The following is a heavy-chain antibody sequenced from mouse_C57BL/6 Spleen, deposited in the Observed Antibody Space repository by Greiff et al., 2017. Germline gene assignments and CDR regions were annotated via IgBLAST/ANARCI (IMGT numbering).Heavy chain of an antibody. CDR1: GYAFSSSW. V-gene: IGHV1-82*01. D-gene: IGHD1-1*01. J-gene: IGHJ1*03. CDR3: ARLTTVVRLRGYFGV. CDR2: IYPGDGDT. Sequence: QVQLKQSGPELVKPGASVKLSCKASGYAFSSSWMNWVKQRPGKGLEWIGRIYPGDGDTNYNGKFKGKATLTADKSSSTAYMQLSSLTSEDSAVYCCARLTTVVRLRGYFGVKGTGTTVTVSA.